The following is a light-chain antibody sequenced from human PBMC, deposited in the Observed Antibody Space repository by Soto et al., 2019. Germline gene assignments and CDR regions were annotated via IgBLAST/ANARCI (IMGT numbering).Light chain of an antibody. Sequence: QSALTQPASVSGSPGQSITISCTGTSSDVGAYDYVSWYQQHPDKAPKLMIYEVSNRPSGVSNRFSGSKSVNTATLTISGLQAEDDADYYCSSYTISSTRVLGTGTKVTVL. CDR3: SSYTISSTRV. CDR2: EVS. J-gene: IGLJ1*01. CDR1: SSDVGAYDY. V-gene: IGLV2-14*03.